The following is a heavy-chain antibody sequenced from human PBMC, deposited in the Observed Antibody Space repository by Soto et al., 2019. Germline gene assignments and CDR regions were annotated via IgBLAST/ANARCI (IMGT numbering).Heavy chain of an antibody. J-gene: IGHJ6*02. D-gene: IGHD4-17*01. Sequence: ESGGGVVQPGRSLRLSCAASGFTFSSYAMHWVRQAPGKGLEWVAVISYDGSNKYYADSVKGRFTISRDNSKNTLYLQMNSLRAEDTAVYYCARDPHDYRGMDVWGQGTTVTVSS. CDR3: ARDPHDYRGMDV. V-gene: IGHV3-30-3*01. CDR1: GFTFSSYA. CDR2: ISYDGSNK.